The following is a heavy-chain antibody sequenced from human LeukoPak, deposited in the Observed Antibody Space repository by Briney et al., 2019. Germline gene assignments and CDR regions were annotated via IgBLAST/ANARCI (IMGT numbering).Heavy chain of an antibody. CDR3: ASGTESYYDSFPY. CDR1: GFTVSSTY. CDR2: IYGGGST. V-gene: IGHV3-66*01. Sequence: GGSLRLSCAASGFTVSSTYMTWVRQAPGKGLEWVSVIYGGGSTYYADPVKGRFTISRDTSKNTLYLQMNSLRAEDTAVYYCASGTESYYDSFPYWGQGTLVTVSS. D-gene: IGHD3-22*01. J-gene: IGHJ4*02.